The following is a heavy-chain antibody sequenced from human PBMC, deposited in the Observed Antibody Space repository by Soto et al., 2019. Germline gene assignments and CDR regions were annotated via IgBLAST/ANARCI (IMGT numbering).Heavy chain of an antibody. V-gene: IGHV5-10-1*01. CDR1: GYSFTSYW. D-gene: IGHD3-3*01. Sequence: PGESLKISCKGSGYSFTSYWISWVRQMPGKGLEWMGRIDPSDSYTNYSPSFQGHVTISADKSISTAYLQWSSLKASDTAMYYCARHPSGYDFWSGYSPYYFDYWGQGNLVTVSS. CDR2: IDPSDSYT. CDR3: ARHPSGYDFWSGYSPYYFDY. J-gene: IGHJ4*02.